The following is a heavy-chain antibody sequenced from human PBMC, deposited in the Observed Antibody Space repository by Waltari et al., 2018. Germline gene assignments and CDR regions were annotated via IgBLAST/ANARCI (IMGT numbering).Heavy chain of an antibody. CDR2: IYYSGST. D-gene: IGHD3-3*01. CDR1: GGSISSSSYY. J-gene: IGHJ5*02. CDR3: ARGETYYDFWSLRGICWFDP. V-gene: IGHV4-39*07. Sequence: QLQLQESGPGLVKPSETLSLTCTVSGGSISSSSYYWGWIRQPHGKGLEWIGSIYYSGSTYYNPALKRRVTRSVDTSKNQFSLKLSSVTAADTAVYYCARGETYYDFWSLRGICWFDPWGQGTLVTVSS.